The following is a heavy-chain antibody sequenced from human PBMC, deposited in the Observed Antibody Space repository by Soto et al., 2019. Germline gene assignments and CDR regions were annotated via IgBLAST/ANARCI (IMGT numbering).Heavy chain of an antibody. CDR2: LYTGGNT. CDR1: GFTVSSNY. CDR3: ARERDTSGYILKY. Sequence: PGGSLRLSCAASGFTVSSNYMSWVRQAPGKGLEWVSVLYTGGNTYYADSVKGRFIISRDSSKNTLYLHMNSLRAEDTAVYYCARERDTSGYILKYWGRGTLVTVPQ. D-gene: IGHD3-22*01. J-gene: IGHJ4*02. V-gene: IGHV3-53*01.